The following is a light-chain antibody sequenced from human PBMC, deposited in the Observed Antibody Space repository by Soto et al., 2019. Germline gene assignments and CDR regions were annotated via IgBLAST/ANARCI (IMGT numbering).Light chain of an antibody. Sequence: QSVLTQPPSVSGAPGQRVTISCAGSSADIGRGYDVHWYQQLPGTAPKLLIYGNSNRPSGVPDRFSGSKSGTSASLAITGLQAEDEADYYCQSFDSSRFYGFGPGTKVTVL. J-gene: IGLJ1*01. CDR3: QSFDSSRFYG. CDR1: SADIGRGYD. V-gene: IGLV1-40*01. CDR2: GNS.